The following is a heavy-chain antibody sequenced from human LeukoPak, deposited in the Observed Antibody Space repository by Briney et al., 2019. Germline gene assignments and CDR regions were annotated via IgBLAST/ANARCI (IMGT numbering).Heavy chain of an antibody. Sequence: SETLSLTCAVYGESFSDYFWTWIRQPPGKGLERIGDINHSGSTNYNPSLKSRVTISLDTSKNQFSLKLTSVTAADTAVYYCARGLTLEWSPLTWFDPWGQGTLVTVSS. CDR2: INHSGST. CDR1: GESFSDYF. D-gene: IGHD3-3*01. V-gene: IGHV4-34*01. J-gene: IGHJ5*02. CDR3: ARGLTLEWSPLTWFDP.